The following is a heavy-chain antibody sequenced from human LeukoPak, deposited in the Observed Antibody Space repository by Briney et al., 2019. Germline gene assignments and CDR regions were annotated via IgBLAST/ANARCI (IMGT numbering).Heavy chain of an antibody. J-gene: IGHJ3*02. CDR1: GGSFSDYS. CDR2: INHRGGT. Sequence: SETLSLTCAVFGGSFSDYSWTWIRQTPGKGLEWIGEINHRGGTNYNPSLKSRLTISVDTSKNQFSLNLTSVPAADTAVYYCASGVGEFFPDAFNIWGQGTMVGVFS. D-gene: IGHD3-10*01. CDR3: ASGVGEFFPDAFNI. V-gene: IGHV4-34*01.